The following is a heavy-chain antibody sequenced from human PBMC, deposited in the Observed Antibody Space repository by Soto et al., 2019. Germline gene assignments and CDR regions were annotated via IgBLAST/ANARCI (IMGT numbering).Heavy chain of an antibody. V-gene: IGHV3-23*01. Sequence: HPGGSLRLSCAGSGFIFGHYAMTWVRQAPGKGLEWISATSGRGDSTYYADAVKDRFTISRDNSKNTLYLQMNSLRFDDTAVYYCAKALDGIDDYFYAMGVWGQGTTVTVSS. J-gene: IGHJ6*02. CDR2: TSGRGDST. CDR1: GFIFGHYA. CDR3: AKALDGIDDYFYAMGV. D-gene: IGHD1-1*01.